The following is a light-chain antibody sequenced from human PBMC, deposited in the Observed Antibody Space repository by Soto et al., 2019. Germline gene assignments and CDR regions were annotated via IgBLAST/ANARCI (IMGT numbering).Light chain of an antibody. J-gene: IGLJ2*01. CDR2: DVT. V-gene: IGLV2-14*03. Sequence: QSALTQPASVSGSPRQSITISCTGTGSDIGGSNYVSWYQQHPGKAPKLMIYDVTNRPSGVSNRFSGSKSGNTASLTISGLQAEDEADYYCSSYTGSSTSVIFGGGTKLTVL. CDR1: GSDIGGSNY. CDR3: SSYTGSSTSVI.